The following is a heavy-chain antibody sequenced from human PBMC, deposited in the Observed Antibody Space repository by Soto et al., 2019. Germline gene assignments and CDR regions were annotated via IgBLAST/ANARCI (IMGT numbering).Heavy chain of an antibody. CDR1: GGSITSRYYY. CDR3: ARPPEDY. Sequence: SETLPLTCTVSGGSITSRYYYWAWIRQPPGQGLEWIGNIYSGGDTSYNPSVNSRVTISVDTSKNQFSLKLTSVTAADTAVYYCARPPEDYWGQGTMVTVSS. CDR2: IYSGGDT. J-gene: IGHJ4*02. V-gene: IGHV4-39*01.